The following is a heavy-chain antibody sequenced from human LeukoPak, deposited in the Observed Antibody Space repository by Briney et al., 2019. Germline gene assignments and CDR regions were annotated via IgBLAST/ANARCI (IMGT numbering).Heavy chain of an antibody. CDR2: ISSSGSTI. J-gene: IGHJ4*02. CDR1: GFTFSDYY. V-gene: IGHV3-11*01. CDR3: AKDGPITMIVVAPDY. D-gene: IGHD3-22*01. Sequence: PGGSLRLSCAASGFTFSDYYMSWIRQAPGKGLEWVSYISSSGSTIYYADSVKGRFTISRDNAKNSLYLQMNSLRAEDTAVYYCAKDGPITMIVVAPDYWGQGTLVTVSS.